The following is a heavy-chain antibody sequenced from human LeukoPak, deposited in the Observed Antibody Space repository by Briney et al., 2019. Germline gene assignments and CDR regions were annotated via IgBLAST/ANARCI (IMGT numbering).Heavy chain of an antibody. V-gene: IGHV3-64*01. CDR3: ARDGGYLGIDAFDI. Sequence: GGSLRLSCAASGFTFSSYAMHWVRQAPGKGLEYVSAISSNGGSTYYANSVKGRFTISRDNSKNTLYLQMGSLRAEDMAVYYCARDGGYLGIDAFDIWGQGTMVTVSS. D-gene: IGHD7-27*01. CDR2: ISSNGGST. CDR1: GFTFSSYA. J-gene: IGHJ3*02.